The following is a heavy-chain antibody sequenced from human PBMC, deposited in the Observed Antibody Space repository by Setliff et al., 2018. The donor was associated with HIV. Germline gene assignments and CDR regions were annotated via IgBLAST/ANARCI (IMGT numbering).Heavy chain of an antibody. Sequence: LTCTVSGGSISSGDYYWSWIRQYPGKGLEWIGYIYYSGGTNYNPSLRSRVTISLSSSRNQFSLKLTSVTAADSGIYYCARGQVVGAATPGSHYMDVWGKGTTVTVSS. D-gene: IGHD2-15*01. CDR1: GGSISSGDYY. CDR2: IYYSGGT. V-gene: IGHV4-31*03. J-gene: IGHJ6*03. CDR3: ARGQVVGAATPGSHYMDV.